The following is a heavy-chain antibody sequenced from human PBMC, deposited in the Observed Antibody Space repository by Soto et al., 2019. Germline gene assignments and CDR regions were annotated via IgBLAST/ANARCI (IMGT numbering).Heavy chain of an antibody. J-gene: IGHJ4*02. Sequence: SVKVSCKASGFTFTSSAVQWVRQARGQRLEWIGWIVVGSGNTNYAQKFPERVTITRDMSTSTAYMELSSLRSEDTAVYYCAAPHGRYSSSWYYFDYWGQGTLVTVSS. CDR1: GFTFTSSA. CDR3: AAPHGRYSSSWYYFDY. D-gene: IGHD6-13*01. V-gene: IGHV1-58*01. CDR2: IVVGSGNT.